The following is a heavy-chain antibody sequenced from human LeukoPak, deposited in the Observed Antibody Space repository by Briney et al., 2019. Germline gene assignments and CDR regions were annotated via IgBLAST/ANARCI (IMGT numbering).Heavy chain of an antibody. V-gene: IGHV3-7*03. J-gene: IGHJ4*02. CDR3: ARTPIAAAGKGIWYFDY. CDR1: GFTFSSYW. D-gene: IGHD6-13*01. CDR2: IKQDGSEK. Sequence: GGSLRLSCAASGFTFSSYWMSWVRRAPGKGLEWVANIKQDGSEKYYVDSVKGRFTISRDNAKNSLYLQMNSLRAEDTAVYYCARTPIAAAGKGIWYFDYWGQGTLVTVSS.